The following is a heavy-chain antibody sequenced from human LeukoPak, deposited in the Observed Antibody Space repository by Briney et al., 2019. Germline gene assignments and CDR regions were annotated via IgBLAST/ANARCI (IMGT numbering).Heavy chain of an antibody. Sequence: GGSLRLSCAGSGFIFNNYAMHWVRQPPGKGLEWVSGISWNSGSIDYADSVKGRFTISRDNAKNSLYLQMNSLRVEDTAFYYCARDQYGAYAIDYWGQGTLVTVSS. CDR1: GFIFNNYA. V-gene: IGHV3-9*01. D-gene: IGHD4-17*01. CDR2: ISWNSGSI. CDR3: ARDQYGAYAIDY. J-gene: IGHJ4*02.